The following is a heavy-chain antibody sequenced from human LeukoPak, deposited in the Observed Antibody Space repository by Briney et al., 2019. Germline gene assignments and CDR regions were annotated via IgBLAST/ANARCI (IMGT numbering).Heavy chain of an antibody. CDR1: GGSFSDYY. V-gene: IGHV4-34*01. CDR3: ARVGDYGDYKTYYFDY. J-gene: IGHJ4*02. Sequence: SETLSLTCAVYGGSFSDYYWTWIRQPPGKGLEWIGEINRSGSTNYNPSLKSRLTISIDTSKNQFSLGLNSVTAADTAVYYCARVGDYGDYKTYYFDYWGQGTLVTVSS. D-gene: IGHD4-17*01. CDR2: INRSGST.